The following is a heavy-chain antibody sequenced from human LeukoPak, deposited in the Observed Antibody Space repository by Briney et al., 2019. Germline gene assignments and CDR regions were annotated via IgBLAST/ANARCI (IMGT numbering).Heavy chain of an antibody. CDR3: ARGYDILTGYYHNWFDP. V-gene: IGHV4-30-4*01. CDR1: GGSISSGDYY. D-gene: IGHD3-9*01. CDR2: IYYSGST. Sequence: SETLSLTCTVSGGSISSGDYYWSWIRQPPGKGLEWIGYIYYSGSTYYNPSLKSRVTISVDTSKNQFSLKLSSVTAADTAVYNCARGYDILTGYYHNWFDPWGQGTLVTVSS. J-gene: IGHJ5*02.